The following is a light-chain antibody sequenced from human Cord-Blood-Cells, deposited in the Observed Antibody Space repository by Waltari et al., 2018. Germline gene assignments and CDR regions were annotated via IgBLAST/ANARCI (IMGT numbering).Light chain of an antibody. CDR2: WAS. J-gene: IGKJ2*01. Sequence: DIVMTQSPDSLAVSLGERATINCKSSQSVLYSSNNKNYLAWYQQKQGQPPKLLIYWASTRESGVPDRFSGSGSGTYFTLTISSLQAEDVAVYYCQQYYSTPHTFGQGTKLEIK. V-gene: IGKV4-1*01. CDR1: QSVLYSSNNKNY. CDR3: QQYYSTPHT.